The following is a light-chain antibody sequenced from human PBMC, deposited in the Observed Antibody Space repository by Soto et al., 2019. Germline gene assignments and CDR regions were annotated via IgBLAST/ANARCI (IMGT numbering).Light chain of an antibody. Sequence: EIVLTQSPGTLSLSPGERATLSFMASQSVSSSYLAWYQQKPGQAPRLLIYGASSRATGIPDRFSGSGSGTDFTLTISRLEPEDFAVYYCQQYGSSVTFGQGDQGGYQ. CDR3: QQYGSSVT. J-gene: IGKJ1*01. CDR2: GAS. V-gene: IGKV3-20*01. CDR1: QSVSSSY.